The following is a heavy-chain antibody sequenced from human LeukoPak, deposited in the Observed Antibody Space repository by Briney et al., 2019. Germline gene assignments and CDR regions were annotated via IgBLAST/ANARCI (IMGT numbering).Heavy chain of an antibody. J-gene: IGHJ4*02. CDR1: GYTFTNYG. CDR3: ASSLGYYDSSGYYYRY. Sequence: ASVKVSCKASGYTFTNYGISWVRQAPGQGLEWMGWISAYNGNTNYAQKLQGRVTMTTDTSTSTAYMELRSLRSDDTAVYYCASSLGYYDSSGYYYRYWGQGTLVTVSS. CDR2: ISAYNGNT. V-gene: IGHV1-18*01. D-gene: IGHD3-22*01.